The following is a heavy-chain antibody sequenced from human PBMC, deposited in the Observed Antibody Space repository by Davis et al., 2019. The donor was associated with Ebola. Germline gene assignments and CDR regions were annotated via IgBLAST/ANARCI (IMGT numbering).Heavy chain of an antibody. CDR2: INPNSGGT. CDR3: ARDDGTSDYWYFDL. V-gene: IGHV1-2*02. Sequence: ASVKVSCKASGYTFTGYYMHWVRQAPGQGLEWMGWINPNSGGTNYEQKFQGRVTMTRDTSISTAYMELSRLRSDDTAVYYCARDDGTSDYWYFDLWGRGTLVTVSS. D-gene: IGHD1-1*01. CDR1: GYTFTGYY. J-gene: IGHJ2*01.